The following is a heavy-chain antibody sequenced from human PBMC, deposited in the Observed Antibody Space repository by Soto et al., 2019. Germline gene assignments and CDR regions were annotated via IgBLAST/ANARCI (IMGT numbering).Heavy chain of an antibody. D-gene: IGHD6-13*01. V-gene: IGHV3-30*18. Sequence: QVQLVESGGGVVQSGRSLRLSCVASGFTFSTSGMHWIRQAPGKGLEWVAMISHDGGATYYVDSVKGRFTISRDTHKNTLLLQMDSLRPEDTAKYYLAKDWGSSGWYNWFDPWGQGTLVTVSS. CDR2: ISHDGGAT. J-gene: IGHJ5*02. CDR1: GFTFSTSG. CDR3: AKDWGSSGWYNWFDP.